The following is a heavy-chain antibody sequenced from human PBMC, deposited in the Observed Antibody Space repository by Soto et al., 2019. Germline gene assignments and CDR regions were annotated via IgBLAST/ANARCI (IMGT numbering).Heavy chain of an antibody. Sequence: QVHLVQSGAEVKKPGSSVKVSCKAPGGTFSNHAINWVRQAPGQGLEWMGRIIPIFTTTNYAQKFQGRVTMTADESTITAYLELSSLKHDDTAVYYCVREVAADGTFREDVFDIWGQGTLVTVSS. CDR2: IIPIFTTT. J-gene: IGHJ3*02. CDR3: VREVAADGTFREDVFDI. D-gene: IGHD6-13*01. CDR1: GGTFSNHA. V-gene: IGHV1-69*12.